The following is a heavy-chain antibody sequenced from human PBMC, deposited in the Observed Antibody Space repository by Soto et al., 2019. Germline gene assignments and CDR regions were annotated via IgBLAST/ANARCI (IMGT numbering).Heavy chain of an antibody. CDR1: GFTFSSYG. Sequence: VGSLRLSCGGSGFTFSSYGMHWVRQAPGKGLECVAVISDTGSSHYYAASVEGRFTISRENSKNTLSLHMDRLRVEDTAMYYCAKDRGGDCPDNSCYFGADYWGQGTPVTVSS. D-gene: IGHD2-2*01. CDR2: ISDTGSSH. V-gene: IGHV3-30*18. J-gene: IGHJ4*02. CDR3: AKDRGGDCPDNSCYFGADY.